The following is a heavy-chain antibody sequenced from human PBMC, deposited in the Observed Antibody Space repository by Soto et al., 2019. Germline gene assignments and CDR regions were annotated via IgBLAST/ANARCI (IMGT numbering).Heavy chain of an antibody. CDR1: GGSISSYY. V-gene: IGHV4-59*12. Sequence: PSETLSLTCTVSGGSISSYYWSWIRQPPGKGLEWIGDIYYSGSTNYNPSLKSRVTISVDTSKNQFSLKLSSVTAADTAVYYCARGGRIAAAGRTTRWFDPWGQGTLVTVPQ. D-gene: IGHD6-13*01. CDR3: ARGGRIAAAGRTTRWFDP. CDR2: IYYSGST. J-gene: IGHJ5*02.